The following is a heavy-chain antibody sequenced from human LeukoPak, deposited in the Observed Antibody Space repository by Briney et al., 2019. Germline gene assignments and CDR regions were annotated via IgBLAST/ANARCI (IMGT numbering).Heavy chain of an antibody. Sequence: GGSLRLSCAASGFTFSSYAMHWVRQAPGKGLEWVAVISYDGSNKYYADSVKGRFTISRDNSKNTLYLQMNSLRAEDTALYYCAKDFGRSAYDRPFDYWGQGTLVTVSS. D-gene: IGHD5-12*01. CDR3: AKDFGRSAYDRPFDY. CDR2: ISYDGSNK. CDR1: GFTFSSYA. J-gene: IGHJ4*02. V-gene: IGHV3-30-3*01.